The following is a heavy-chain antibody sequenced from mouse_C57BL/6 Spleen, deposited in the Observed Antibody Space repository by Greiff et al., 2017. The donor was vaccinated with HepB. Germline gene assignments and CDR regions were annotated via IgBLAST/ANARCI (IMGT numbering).Heavy chain of an antibody. CDR1: GYTFTDYY. CDR2: IYPGSGNT. D-gene: IGHD1-1*01. J-gene: IGHJ2*01. V-gene: IGHV1-76*01. Sequence: QVQLQQSGAELVRPGASVKLSCKASGYTFTDYYINWVKQRPGQGLEWIARIYPGSGNTYYNEKFKGKATLTAEKSSSTAYMQLSSLTSEDSAVYFCARSAGSSYYFDYWGQGTTLTVSS. CDR3: ARSAGSSYYFDY.